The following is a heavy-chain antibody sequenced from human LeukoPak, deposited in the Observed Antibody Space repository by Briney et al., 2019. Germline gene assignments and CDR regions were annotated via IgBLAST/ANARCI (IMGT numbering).Heavy chain of an antibody. CDR1: GGSISRSSYY. V-gene: IGHV4-39*07. D-gene: IGHD3-22*01. CDR2: IYYSGST. CDR3: ARDPSGYFNY. J-gene: IGHJ4*02. Sequence: PSETLSLTCTVSGGSISRSSYYWGWIRQPPGKGLEWIGSIYYSGSTYYNPSLKSRVTISVDTSKNQFSLKLSSVTAADTAVYYCARDPSGYFNYWGQGTLATVSS.